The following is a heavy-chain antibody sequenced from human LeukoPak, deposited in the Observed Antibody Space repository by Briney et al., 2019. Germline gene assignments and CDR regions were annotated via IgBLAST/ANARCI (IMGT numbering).Heavy chain of an antibody. Sequence: ASXXXSCKAPGYTFTSYYMHWVRQAPGQGLERMGIINPSGGSTSYAQKFQGRVTMTRDTSTSTVYMELSSLRSEDTAVYYCARVAAAGTNWFDPWGQGTLVTVSS. V-gene: IGHV1-46*01. CDR1: GYTFTSYY. J-gene: IGHJ5*02. CDR3: ARVAAAGTNWFDP. CDR2: INPSGGST. D-gene: IGHD6-13*01.